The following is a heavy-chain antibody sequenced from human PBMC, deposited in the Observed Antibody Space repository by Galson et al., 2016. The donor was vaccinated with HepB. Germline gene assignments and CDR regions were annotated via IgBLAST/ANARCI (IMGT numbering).Heavy chain of an antibody. Sequence: SVKVSCKASGGTFNKYDINWVRQAPGQGPEWVGGIIPTSGTTDYAPKLQARVTITADTSTGTAYMVLRSLRSEDTAVYYCATSLRFFDWLFKFYFDNWGQGTLVTVSS. D-gene: IGHD3-9*01. V-gene: IGHV1-69*06. CDR1: GGTFNKYD. J-gene: IGHJ4*02. CDR3: ATSLRFFDWLFKFYFDN. CDR2: IIPTSGTT.